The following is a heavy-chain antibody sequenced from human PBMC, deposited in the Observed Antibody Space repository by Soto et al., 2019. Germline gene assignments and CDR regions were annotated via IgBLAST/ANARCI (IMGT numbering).Heavy chain of an antibody. J-gene: IGHJ5*02. CDR1: GYTFTSYY. Sequence: GASVKVSCKASGYTFTSYYMHWVRQAPGQGLEWMGIINPSGGSTSYAQKFQGRVTMTRDTSTSTVYMELSSLRSEDTAVYYCARDGTHILEWLLRNRYNWFDPWGQGTLVTVS. CDR2: INPSGGST. CDR3: ARDGTHILEWLLRNRYNWFDP. V-gene: IGHV1-46*01. D-gene: IGHD3-3*01.